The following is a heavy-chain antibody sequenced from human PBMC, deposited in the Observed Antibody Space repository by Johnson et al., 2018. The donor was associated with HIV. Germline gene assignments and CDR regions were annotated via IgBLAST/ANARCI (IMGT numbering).Heavy chain of an antibody. CDR3: ARDLAGTERGNAFDI. Sequence: QVQLVESGGGVVQPGGSLRLSCVTSGFTFSKYGMHWVRQAPGKGLEWVAFIRYDGNNKYYADSVKGRFTISRDNSKNTLYLQMNSLRAEYTAVYYCARDLAGTERGNAFDIWGQGTMVTVSS. D-gene: IGHD1-1*01. CDR1: GFTFSKYG. V-gene: IGHV3-30*02. J-gene: IGHJ3*02. CDR2: IRYDGNNK.